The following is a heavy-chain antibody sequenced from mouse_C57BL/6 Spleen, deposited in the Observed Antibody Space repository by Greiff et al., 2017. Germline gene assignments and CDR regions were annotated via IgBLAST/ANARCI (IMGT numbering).Heavy chain of an antibody. CDR2: IHPNSGST. V-gene: IGHV1-64*01. CDR3: APSYYSKGYAMDY. CDR1: GYTFTSYW. Sequence: QVQLQQPGAELVKPGASVKLSCKASGYTFTSYWMHWVKQRPGQGLEWIGMIHPNSGSTNYNEKFKSKATLTVDKSSSTAYMQLSSLTSEDSAVYYCAPSYYSKGYAMDYWGQGTSVTVSS. J-gene: IGHJ4*01. D-gene: IGHD2-5*01.